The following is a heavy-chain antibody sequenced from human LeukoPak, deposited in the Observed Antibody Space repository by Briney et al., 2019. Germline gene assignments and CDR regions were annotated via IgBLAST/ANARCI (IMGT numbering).Heavy chain of an antibody. D-gene: IGHD3-10*01. CDR2: MNPNSGNT. V-gene: IGHV1-8*01. CDR1: GYTFTSYD. J-gene: IGHJ5*02. Sequence: ASVKVSCKASGYTFTSYDINWVRQATGQGLEWMGWMNPNSGNTGYAQKFQGRVTMTRNTSISTAYMELSSLRSEDTAVYYCASQLWFGELLDPSLDPRGQGTLVTVSS. CDR3: ASQLWFGELLDPSLDP.